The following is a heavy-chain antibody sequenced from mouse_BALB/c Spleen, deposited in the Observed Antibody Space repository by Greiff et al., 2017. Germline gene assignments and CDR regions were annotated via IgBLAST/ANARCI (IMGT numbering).Heavy chain of an antibody. V-gene: IGHV3-2*02. D-gene: IGHD2-10*02. Sequence: VQLKQSGPGLVKPSQSLSLTCTVTGYSITSDYAWNWIRQFPGNTLEWMGYISYSGSTSYNPSLKSRISITRDTSKNQFFLQLNSVTTEDTATYYCAPYGNYVPFAYWGQGTLVTVSA. CDR3: APYGNYVPFAY. CDR2: ISYSGST. CDR1: GYSITSDYA. J-gene: IGHJ3*01.